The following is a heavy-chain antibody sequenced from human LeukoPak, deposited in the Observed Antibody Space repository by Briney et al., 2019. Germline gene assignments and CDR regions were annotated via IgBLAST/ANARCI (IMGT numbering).Heavy chain of an antibody. J-gene: IGHJ4*02. D-gene: IGHD1-26*01. V-gene: IGHV5-51*01. Sequence: GGALKISCEGSGYSFSSYCGGWGRQRPGESLGGGGIIYPGDADAGYSPSFEGQVAISADTSITTAYLQWSSLTASDTAMYYCARLSGSYLNWGPGNLVTVSP. CDR1: GYSFSSYC. CDR3: ARLSGSYLN. CDR2: IYPGDADA.